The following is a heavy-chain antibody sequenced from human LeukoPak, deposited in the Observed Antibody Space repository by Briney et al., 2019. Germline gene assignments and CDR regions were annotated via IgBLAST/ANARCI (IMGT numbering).Heavy chain of an antibody. CDR1: GFTFSRDS. D-gene: IGHD2-15*01. Sequence: PGGSLRLSCAASGFTFSRDSMNWVRQAPGKGLEWVSSISSSSRYIYYADSVKGRFTNSRDNAKNSLYLQMNSLRAEDTAVYYCASYCSGDACFLMDVWGQGTTVTVSS. CDR2: ISSSSRYI. V-gene: IGHV3-21*01. J-gene: IGHJ6*02. CDR3: ASYCSGDACFLMDV.